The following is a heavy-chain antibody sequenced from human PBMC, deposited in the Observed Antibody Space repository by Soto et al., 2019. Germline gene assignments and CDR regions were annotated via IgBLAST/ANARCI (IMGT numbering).Heavy chain of an antibody. Sequence: QVQLVQSGAEVKKPGASVKVSCKASGYIFNHYVMHWVRQAPGQRLEWMGWINAGNGNKKYSQKFQGRVTITRDASANTAYMELTSLKSEDTAVYYCARAAVVAATYWFDPWGQGTLVTVSS. V-gene: IGHV1-3*01. CDR2: INAGNGNK. CDR1: GYIFNHYV. J-gene: IGHJ5*02. D-gene: IGHD2-15*01. CDR3: ARAAVVAATYWFDP.